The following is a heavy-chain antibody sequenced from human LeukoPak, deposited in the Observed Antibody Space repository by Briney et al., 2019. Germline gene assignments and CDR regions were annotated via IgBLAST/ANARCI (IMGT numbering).Heavy chain of an antibody. Sequence: GGSLRLSCAASGFTFSSYAMSWVRQVPGKGLEWVSSISGSGYNTYDADSVRGRFTVSRDNSKNTLYLQMNSLRAEDTAVYYCAKAIYDILTGFVYYSEYWGQGSLVTVSS. CDR2: ISGSGYNT. CDR3: AKAIYDILTGFVYYSEY. D-gene: IGHD3-9*01. J-gene: IGHJ4*02. V-gene: IGHV3-23*01. CDR1: GFTFSSYA.